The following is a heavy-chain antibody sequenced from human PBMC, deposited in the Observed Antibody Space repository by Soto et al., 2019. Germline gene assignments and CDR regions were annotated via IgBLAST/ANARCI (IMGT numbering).Heavy chain of an antibody. CDR1: GYTFTSYG. V-gene: IGHV1-18*01. CDR2: ISAYNGNT. CDR3: ARVFGLEEGGAPENDAFDI. Sequence: ASVKVSCKASGYTFTSYGISWVRQAPGQGLEWMGWISAYNGNTNYAQKLQGRVTMTTDTSTSTAYMELRSLRSDDTAVYYCARVFGLEEGGAPENDAFDIWGQGTMVTVSS. D-gene: IGHD3-3*01. J-gene: IGHJ3*02.